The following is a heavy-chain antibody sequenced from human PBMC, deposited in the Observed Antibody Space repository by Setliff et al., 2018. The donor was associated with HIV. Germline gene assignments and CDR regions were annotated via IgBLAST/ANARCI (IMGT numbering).Heavy chain of an antibody. CDR1: GGTFRKYS. J-gene: IGHJ2*01. CDR2: IIPMFGST. V-gene: IGHV1-69*13. D-gene: IGHD3-10*01. CDR3: ARDDHYYDLGSIYSDWYFDV. Sequence: SVKVSCKASGGTFRKYSISWVRQAPGQGLEWVGGIIPMFGSTTYAQKFYGRVTITADESTDTVEMELTSLTSEDTAMYYCARDDHYYDLGSIYSDWYFDVWGPATQVTVSS.